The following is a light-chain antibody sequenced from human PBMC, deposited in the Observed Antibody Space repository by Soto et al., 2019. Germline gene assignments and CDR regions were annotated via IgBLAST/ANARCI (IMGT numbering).Light chain of an antibody. CDR3: QQYNIYPYT. CDR1: QSIGTW. Sequence: DLQMTQSPPTLSASVGDRVTITCRASQSIGTWLAWYQQKPGKAPKVLIHKASSLESGVPSRFSGSGSGTEFTLTISSLQPDDFATYYCQQYNIYPYTFGQGTKVEIK. V-gene: IGKV1-5*03. J-gene: IGKJ2*01. CDR2: KAS.